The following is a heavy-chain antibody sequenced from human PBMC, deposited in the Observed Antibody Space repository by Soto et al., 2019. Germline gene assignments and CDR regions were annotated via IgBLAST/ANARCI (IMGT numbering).Heavy chain of an antibody. CDR2: IYSDGGT. CDR1: GFTVSNNY. D-gene: IGHD4-17*01. J-gene: IGHJ4*02. Sequence: EVQLVQSGGGLVQPGGSLRLSCAASGFTVSNNYLSWVRQAPGKGLQWVSLIYSDGGTDYAESVKGRFTISRDNSKNTLYLQMNRLRVEDTAIYYCATRMTTAPYWGQGSLVTVSS. CDR3: ATRMTTAPY. V-gene: IGHV3-66*01.